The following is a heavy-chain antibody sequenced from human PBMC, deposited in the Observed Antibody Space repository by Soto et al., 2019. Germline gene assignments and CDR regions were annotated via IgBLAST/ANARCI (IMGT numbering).Heavy chain of an antibody. CDR1: GGSISSYY. CDR3: ARYKRDDYYFDY. J-gene: IGHJ4*02. V-gene: IGHV4-59*08. Sequence: NPSETLSLTCTVSGGSISSYYWSWIRQPPGKGLEWIGYIYYSGSTNYNPSLKSRVTISVDTSKNQFSLKLSSVTAADTAVYYCARYKRDDYYFDYWGQGTLVTVSS. D-gene: IGHD3-3*01. CDR2: IYYSGST.